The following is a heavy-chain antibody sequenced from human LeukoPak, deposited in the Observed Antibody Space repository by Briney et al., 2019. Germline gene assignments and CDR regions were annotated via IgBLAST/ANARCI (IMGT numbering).Heavy chain of an antibody. CDR1: GYTFTSYG. V-gene: IGHV1-18*01. Sequence: ASVKVSCKASGYTFTSYGISWVRQAPGQGLEWMGWISAYNGNTNYAQKLQGRVTMTTDTSTSTAYMELRSLRSDDTAVYYCARVAHNYDFWSGYYYGYFDYWGQGTLVTVSS. D-gene: IGHD3-3*01. J-gene: IGHJ4*02. CDR2: ISAYNGNT. CDR3: ARVAHNYDFWSGYYYGYFDY.